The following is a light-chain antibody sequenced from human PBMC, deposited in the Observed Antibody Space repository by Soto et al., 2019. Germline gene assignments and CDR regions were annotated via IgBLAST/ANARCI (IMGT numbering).Light chain of an antibody. J-gene: IGKJ2*01. CDR2: LGF. Sequence: DIVMTQSPLSLPVTPGESATISCRSSQSLLHSNGYNYLNWYLQKPGQSPQLLIYLGFNRASGVPDKFSGSGSGTDFTLKISRVEAEDVGVYYCVQTLQTSMYTFGQGTKLEIK. CDR1: QSLLHSNGYNY. V-gene: IGKV2-28*01. CDR3: VQTLQTSMYT.